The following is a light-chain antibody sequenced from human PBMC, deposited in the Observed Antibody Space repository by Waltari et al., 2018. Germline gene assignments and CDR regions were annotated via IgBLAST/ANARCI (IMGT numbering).Light chain of an antibody. CDR3: QAWDSSTYV. CDR2: KDS. CDR1: KLGDKY. J-gene: IGLJ1*01. V-gene: IGLV3-1*01. Sequence: SYELTQPPSVSVSPGQTASITCSGDKLGDKYACWYQQKPGQSPGLVIDKDSKRPSGIPERFSGSNSGNTATLTISGTQAMDEADYYCQAWDSSTYVFGTGTKVTVL.